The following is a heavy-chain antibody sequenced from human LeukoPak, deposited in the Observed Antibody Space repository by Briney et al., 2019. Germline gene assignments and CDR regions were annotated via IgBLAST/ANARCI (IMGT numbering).Heavy chain of an antibody. CDR2: IKGDGSEK. CDR1: GFTITNYW. D-gene: IGHD6-19*01. Sequence: PGGSLRLSCTVTGFTITNYWMTWVRQAPGKGPECVAYIKGDGSEKNYVDSVKGRFSISRDNAKNSLYLQMNSLRAEDTAIYYCVRQAGVSWGQGTLVTVSS. J-gene: IGHJ5*02. V-gene: IGHV3-7*01. CDR3: VRQAGVS.